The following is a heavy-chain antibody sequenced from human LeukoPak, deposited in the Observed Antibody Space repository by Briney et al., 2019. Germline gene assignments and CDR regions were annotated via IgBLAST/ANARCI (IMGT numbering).Heavy chain of an antibody. CDR1: GGSIRSYY. Sequence: SSETLSLTCTVSGGSIRSYYWSWIRQPPGKGLEWIGYIFYAGSTTYNPSLKSRVTISIDTSKNQFSLKLNSVTAADTAVYYCASGVRGYSYGPLDYWGQGILVTVSS. D-gene: IGHD5-18*01. CDR2: IFYAGST. V-gene: IGHV4-59*08. CDR3: ASGVRGYSYGPLDY. J-gene: IGHJ4*02.